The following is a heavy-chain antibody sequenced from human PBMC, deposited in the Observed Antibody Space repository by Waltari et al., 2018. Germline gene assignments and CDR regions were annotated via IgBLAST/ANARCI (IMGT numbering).Heavy chain of an antibody. V-gene: IGHV1-69*05. CDR2: IIPIFGTA. Sequence: QVQLVPSGAEVKKPGCSAKVSCESSGGTFRSYAISWVRQAPGQGLEWMGGIIPIFGTANYAQKFQGRVTITTDESTSTAYMELSSLRSEDTAVYYCARDRDTTGAPYFDYWGQGTLVTVSS. CDR1: GGTFRSYA. CDR3: ARDRDTTGAPYFDY. D-gene: IGHD1-1*01. J-gene: IGHJ4*02.